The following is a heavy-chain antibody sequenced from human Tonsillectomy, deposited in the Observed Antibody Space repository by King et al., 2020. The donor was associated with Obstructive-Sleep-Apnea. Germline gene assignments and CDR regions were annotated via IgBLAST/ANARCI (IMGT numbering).Heavy chain of an antibody. CDR2: IYWDDDK. D-gene: IGHD6-19*01. Sequence: TLKESVPTLVKPTQTLTLTCTFSGFSLSTSVVGVGWNRQAPGKYLEWLALIYWDDDKRYNPSPKSRLTITKDTPENLVVLTMTNMAPVDTATYYCAHRSSGGPSGFDYWGQGTLVTVSS. J-gene: IGHJ4*02. CDR1: GFSLSTSVVG. V-gene: IGHV2-5*02. CDR3: AHRSSGGPSGFDY.